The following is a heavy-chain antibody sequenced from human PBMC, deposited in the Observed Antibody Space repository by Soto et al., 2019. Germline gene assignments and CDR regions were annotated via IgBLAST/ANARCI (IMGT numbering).Heavy chain of an antibody. CDR3: AKVASYDIAFDY. CDR2: ISASGGST. V-gene: IGHV3-23*01. J-gene: IGHJ4*02. Sequence: GGSLRLSCAASGFTFSSYAMSWVRQAPGKGLEWVSAISASGGSTYYADSVKGRFTISRDNSKNTLYVQMNSLRAEDTAVYYCAKVASYDIAFDYWGQGTLVTVSS. CDR1: GFTFSSYA. D-gene: IGHD3-22*01.